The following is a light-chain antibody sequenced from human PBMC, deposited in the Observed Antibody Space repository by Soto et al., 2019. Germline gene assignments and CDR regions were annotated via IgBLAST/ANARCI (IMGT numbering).Light chain of an antibody. CDR1: SSNIGNNY. V-gene: IGLV1-51*01. Sequence: QSVLPQPPSLSAAPGQTVTISCSGSSSNIGNNYVSWYQQIPGTAPKLLIYDNYKRPSGIPDRFSGSKSGTSATLGITGLQTGDEADYYCATWDSSLSSGVFGGGTKVTVL. CDR3: ATWDSSLSSGV. J-gene: IGLJ2*01. CDR2: DNY.